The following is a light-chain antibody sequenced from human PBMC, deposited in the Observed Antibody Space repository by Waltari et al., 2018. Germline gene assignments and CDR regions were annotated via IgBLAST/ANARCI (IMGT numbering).Light chain of an antibody. J-gene: IGKJ4*01. Sequence: ETVLTQSPVTLSVSPGESVALSCRASQGVSGFLAWYQQKPGQAPRLLVYDISTRATGIPARFSGSGSETEFTLTISGLQSEDFAVYYCQQYGSWPLTFGGGTKVDLK. CDR1: QGVSGF. V-gene: IGKV3-15*01. CDR3: QQYGSWPLT. CDR2: DIS.